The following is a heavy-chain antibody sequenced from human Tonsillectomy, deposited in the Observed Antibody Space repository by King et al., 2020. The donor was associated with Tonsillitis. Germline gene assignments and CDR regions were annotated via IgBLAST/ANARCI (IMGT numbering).Heavy chain of an antibody. D-gene: IGHD1-26*01. Sequence: QLQLVQSGAEVKKPGASVKVSCKASGYTFTNYGISWVRQAPGQGLEWMGWISAYNGNTNYPQKLQGRVTMATDTSASTAYMELRSLRSDDTAVYYCARRRLGSTNYSYYGMDVWGQGTTVTVSS. CDR1: GYTFTNYG. CDR3: ARRRLGSTNYSYYGMDV. J-gene: IGHJ6*02. V-gene: IGHV1-18*01. CDR2: ISAYNGNT.